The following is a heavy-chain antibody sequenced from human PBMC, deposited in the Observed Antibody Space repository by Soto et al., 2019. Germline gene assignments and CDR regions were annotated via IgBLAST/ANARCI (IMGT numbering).Heavy chain of an antibody. V-gene: IGHV3-23*01. Sequence: EVQLLESGGGLVQPGRSLRLSCTASGFTFSSHAMTWVRQAPGKGLEWVSGLSDSGDSIYYADSVKGRFTIYRDNSMNTLYLQMNTLRVEDTGVYYCAKVSSSWYAGFFDLWGHGTLVTVSS. CDR3: AKVSSSWYAGFFDL. CDR1: GFTFSSHA. D-gene: IGHD6-13*01. CDR2: LSDSGDSI. J-gene: IGHJ4*01.